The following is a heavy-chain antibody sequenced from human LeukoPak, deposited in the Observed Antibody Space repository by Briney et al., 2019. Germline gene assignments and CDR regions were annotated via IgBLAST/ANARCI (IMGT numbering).Heavy chain of an antibody. V-gene: IGHV3-23*01. CDR2: ISGSGGST. CDR3: AKGLRWNYYGSGSYGGTDAFDI. J-gene: IGHJ3*02. CDR1: GFTFSSYA. Sequence: GGSLRLSCAASGFTFSSYAMSWVRQAPGKGLEWVSAISGSGGSTYYADSVKGRFTISRDNSKNTLYLQMNSLRAEDTAVYYCAKGLRWNYYGSGSYGGTDAFDIWGQGTMVTASS. D-gene: IGHD3-10*01.